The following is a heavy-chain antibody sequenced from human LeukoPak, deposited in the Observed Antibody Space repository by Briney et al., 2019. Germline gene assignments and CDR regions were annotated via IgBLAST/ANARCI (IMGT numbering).Heavy chain of an antibody. CDR2: VYTSGST. D-gene: IGHD1-7*01. Sequence: SETLSLTCSVPGGSISGYYWTWIRQPAGKGLEWIGRVYTSGSTHYNPSLKTRLTMSVDTSKNQFSLKLSSVTAADTAVYYCARLITGTTTAFDIWGQGTMVTVPS. CDR1: GGSISGYY. CDR3: ARLITGTTTAFDI. V-gene: IGHV4-4*07. J-gene: IGHJ3*02.